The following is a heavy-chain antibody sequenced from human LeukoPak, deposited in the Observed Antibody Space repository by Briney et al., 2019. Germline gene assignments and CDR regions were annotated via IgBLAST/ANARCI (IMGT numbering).Heavy chain of an antibody. CDR1: GFTFSSYA. Sequence: GGSLRLSCAASGFTFSSYAMSWVRQAPGKGLEWVSAISGSGGSTYYADSVKGRFTISRDNSENTLYLQMNSLRAEDTAVYYCAKPDTYYYDSSGYYYWGQGTLVTVSS. CDR2: ISGSGGST. D-gene: IGHD3-22*01. CDR3: AKPDTYYYDSSGYYY. V-gene: IGHV3-23*01. J-gene: IGHJ4*02.